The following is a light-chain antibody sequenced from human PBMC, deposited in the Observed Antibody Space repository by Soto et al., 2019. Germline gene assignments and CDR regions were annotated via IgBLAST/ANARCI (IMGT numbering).Light chain of an antibody. CDR2: GAS. CDR1: QSVNSN. J-gene: IGKJ4*01. Sequence: EIVMTQSPATLSVSPGERATLSCRASQSVNSNLAWYQQKPGQAPRILIYGASTRATAIPARFSGSGSGTEFTLTITSLQSGDFAVYYCQQYIYWPRTFGGGTQVEIK. V-gene: IGKV3-15*01. CDR3: QQYIYWPRT.